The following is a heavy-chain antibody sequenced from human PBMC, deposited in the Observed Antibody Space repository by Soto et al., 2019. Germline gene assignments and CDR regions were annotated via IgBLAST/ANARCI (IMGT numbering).Heavy chain of an antibody. Sequence: EVQLVESGGGLVKPGGTLRLSCAATGFTFSSYSMNWVRQAPGKGLEWVSSISSSSSYIYYADSVKGRFTISRDNAKNSLYLHMNSLRAEDTAVYYCARDLYQLIHYNWFDPWGQGTLVTVSS. CDR1: GFTFSSYS. D-gene: IGHD2-2*01. V-gene: IGHV3-21*01. J-gene: IGHJ5*02. CDR3: ARDLYQLIHYNWFDP. CDR2: ISSSSSYI.